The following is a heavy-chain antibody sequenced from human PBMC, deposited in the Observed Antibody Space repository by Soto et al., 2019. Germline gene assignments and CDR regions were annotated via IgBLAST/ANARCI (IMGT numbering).Heavy chain of an antibody. V-gene: IGHV1-46*01. CDR3: ARIQRDNAFGHFDY. J-gene: IGHJ4*02. CDR1: GYTFSSYY. D-gene: IGHD3-16*01. CDR2: INPSSDNT. Sequence: GASVKVSCKASGYTFSSYYIHWVRQAPGQGLEWMGIINPSSDNTNYAQKFQGRVTMTRDTSTSTVYMELSSLRSEDTAIYYCARIQRDNAFGHFDYWGRGTLVTVSS.